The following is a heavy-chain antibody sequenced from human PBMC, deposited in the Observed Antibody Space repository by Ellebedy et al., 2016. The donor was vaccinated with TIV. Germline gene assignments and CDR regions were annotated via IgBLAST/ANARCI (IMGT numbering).Heavy chain of an antibody. CDR1: GDSITSFS. CDR2: VVSSWGA. CDR3: VKMAAMSSYFSFHL. V-gene: IGHV4-59*03. D-gene: IGHD5-24*01. J-gene: IGHJ2*01. Sequence: MPSETLSLTCNDSGDSITSFSWSWVRQSTGKGLEWIGYVVSSWGANYNPSLENRVTMFVDTSKNQISLKLSSVTDADTAVYYCVKMAAMSSYFSFHLWGRGTVVTVSS.